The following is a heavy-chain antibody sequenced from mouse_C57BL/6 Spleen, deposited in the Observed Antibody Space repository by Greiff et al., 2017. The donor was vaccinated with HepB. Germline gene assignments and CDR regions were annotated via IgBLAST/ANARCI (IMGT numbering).Heavy chain of an antibody. CDR2: ISSGSSTI. CDR3: AKGGNYYGSRGAMDY. V-gene: IGHV5-17*01. CDR1: GFTFRDYG. J-gene: IGHJ4*01. Sequence: EVKLVESGGGLVKPGGSLKLSCAASGFTFRDYGMHWVRQAPEKGLEWVAYISSGSSTIYYADTVKGRFTISRDNAKNTLFLQMTSLRSEDTAMYYCAKGGNYYGSRGAMDYWGQGTSVTVSS. D-gene: IGHD1-1*01.